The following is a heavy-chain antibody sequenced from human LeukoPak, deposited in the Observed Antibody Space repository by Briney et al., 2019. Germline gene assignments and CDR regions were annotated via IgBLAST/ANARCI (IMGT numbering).Heavy chain of an antibody. Sequence: PSETLSLTCTVSGVSISDSSYFWSWIRQPAGKGLEWIGYIYYSGSTNYNPSLKSRVTISVDTSKNQFSLKLSSVTAADTAVYYCASLGRSGWYNYYYYYMDVWGKGTTVTVSS. CDR1: GVSISDSSYF. CDR2: IYYSGST. V-gene: IGHV4-61*10. D-gene: IGHD6-19*01. J-gene: IGHJ6*03. CDR3: ASLGRSGWYNYYYYYMDV.